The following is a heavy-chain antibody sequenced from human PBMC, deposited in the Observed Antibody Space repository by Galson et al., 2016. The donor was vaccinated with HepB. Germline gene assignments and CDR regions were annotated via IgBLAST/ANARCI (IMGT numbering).Heavy chain of an antibody. CDR2: ISSSSYT. V-gene: IGHV3-11*06. CDR1: RFTFSDYY. J-gene: IGHJ3*02. D-gene: IGHD2-21*02. CDR3: ARDRGGGDPGGDAFDI. Sequence: SLRLSCAASRFTFSDYYMSWIRQAPGKGLEWVSYISSSSYTNYADSVKGRFTISRDNAKNSLYLQMNSLRAEDTAVYYCARDRGGGDPGGDAFDIWGQGTMVTVSS.